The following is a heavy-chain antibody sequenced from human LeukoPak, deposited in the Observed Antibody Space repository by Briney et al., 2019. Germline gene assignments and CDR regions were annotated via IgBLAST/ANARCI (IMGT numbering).Heavy chain of an antibody. CDR2: IIPIFGTA. Sequence: SVKVSCKASGGTFSSYAISWVRQAPGQGLEWMGGIIPIFGTANYAQKFQGRVTITADESTSTAYMELSSLRSEDTAVYYCARDTGDIVVVPANNWFDPWGQGTLVTVSS. J-gene: IGHJ5*02. CDR3: ARDTGDIVVVPANNWFDP. V-gene: IGHV1-69*13. D-gene: IGHD2-2*01. CDR1: GGTFSSYA.